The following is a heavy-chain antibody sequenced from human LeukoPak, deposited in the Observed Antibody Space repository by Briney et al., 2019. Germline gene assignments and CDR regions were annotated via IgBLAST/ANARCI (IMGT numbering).Heavy chain of an antibody. CDR2: IIPLFDTA. Sequence: GSSVKVSCKASGGTFSSYVLSWVRQAPGQGLEWMGGIIPLFDTANYAQKFQGRVTITADKSTSTAYMELSRLRSDDTAVYYCARDRVTMVRGKGWFDPWGQGTLVTVSS. V-gene: IGHV1-69*06. CDR1: GGTFSSYV. J-gene: IGHJ5*02. D-gene: IGHD3-10*01. CDR3: ARDRVTMVRGKGWFDP.